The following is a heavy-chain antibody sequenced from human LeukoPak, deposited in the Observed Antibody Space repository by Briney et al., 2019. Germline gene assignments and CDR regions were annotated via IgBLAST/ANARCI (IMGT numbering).Heavy chain of an antibody. CDR3: ARDQGIVGATSYYYYYMDV. CDR1: GGSISSYY. V-gene: IGHV4-59*01. Sequence: SETLSLTCTVSGGSISSYYWSWIRQPPGKGLEWIGYIYYGGSTNYNPSLKSRVTISVDTSKNQFSLKLSSVTAADTAVYYCARDQGIVGATSYYYYYMDVWGKGTTVTVSS. D-gene: IGHD1-26*01. J-gene: IGHJ6*03. CDR2: IYYGGST.